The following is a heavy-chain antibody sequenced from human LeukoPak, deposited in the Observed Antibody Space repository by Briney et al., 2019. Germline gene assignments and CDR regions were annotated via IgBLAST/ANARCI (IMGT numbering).Heavy chain of an antibody. CDR1: GGTFSSYA. CDR3: ARAPGWLGRSPDQNWFDP. V-gene: IGHV1-69*13. CDR2: IIPIFGTA. D-gene: IGHD5-12*01. Sequence: GASVKVSCKASGGTFSSYAISWVRQAPGQGLEWMGGIIPIFGTANYAQKFQGRVTITADESTSTAYMELSGLRSEDTAVYYCARAPGWLGRSPDQNWFDPWGQGTLVTVSS. J-gene: IGHJ5*02.